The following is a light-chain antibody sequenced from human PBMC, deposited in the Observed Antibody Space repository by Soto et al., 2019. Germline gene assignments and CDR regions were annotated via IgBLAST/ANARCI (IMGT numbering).Light chain of an antibody. CDR2: DAS. CDR3: QQRNNWPPVT. Sequence: EIVLTQSPATLSLSPGERATLSCRASQSVSRHLAWYQQKPGQAPRLLIYDASNRATGIPARFSGSGSGTDFTLTISNLEPEDFALYYCQQRNNWPPVTFGGGTKVEIK. J-gene: IGKJ4*01. CDR1: QSVSRH. V-gene: IGKV3-11*01.